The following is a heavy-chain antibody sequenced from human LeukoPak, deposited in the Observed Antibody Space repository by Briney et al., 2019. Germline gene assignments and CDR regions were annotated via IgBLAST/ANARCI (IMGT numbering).Heavy chain of an antibody. J-gene: IGHJ3*02. D-gene: IGHD6-6*01. V-gene: IGHV3-21*01. Sequence: GGSLRFSCAASGFTFSSYSMNWVRQAPGKGLEWVSSISSGSSYISYADSVKGRFTISRDNAKSSLYLQMNSLRAEDTAMYYCARYSSSSDTFDIWGQGTMVTVSS. CDR1: GFTFSSYS. CDR2: ISSGSSYI. CDR3: ARYSSSSDTFDI.